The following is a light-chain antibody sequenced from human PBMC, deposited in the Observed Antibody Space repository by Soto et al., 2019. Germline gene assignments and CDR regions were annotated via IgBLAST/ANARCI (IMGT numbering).Light chain of an antibody. CDR2: STS. CDR1: QGPSNW. J-gene: IGKJ4*01. Sequence: DAQMPQSPSSLSASVGDRVTITCRARQGPSNWLAWYQQKPGKAPKSLIYSTSSLQSGVPSRFSGSRYGTGFTPTISSLQTEAGATYDGQQYDNFPASFGGTTQV. CDR3: QQYDNFPAS. V-gene: IGKV1D-16*02.